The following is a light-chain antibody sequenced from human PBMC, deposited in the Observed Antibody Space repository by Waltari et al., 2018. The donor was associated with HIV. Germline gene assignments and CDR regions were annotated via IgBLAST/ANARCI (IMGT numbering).Light chain of an antibody. V-gene: IGKV1-9*01. CDR1: HDINTY. CDR3: QQLNNSPLT. J-gene: IGKJ4*01. CDR2: AAS. Sequence: DIHLTQSPSFLSASIGDRVTITCRANHDINTYLAWYQQKPGKAPNHLIYAASTLRSGVPTRFSGSGSGTEFTLTISSLQPDDYATYHCQQLNNSPLTFGGGTKVEIK.